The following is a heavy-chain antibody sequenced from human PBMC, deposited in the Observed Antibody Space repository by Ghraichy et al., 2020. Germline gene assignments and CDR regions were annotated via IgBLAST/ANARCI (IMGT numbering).Heavy chain of an antibody. J-gene: IGHJ4*02. CDR2: ISSDSVYI. Sequence: GESLNIYCATSGFNLGVYTMNWLRWAPNRGLEWVASISSDSVYIYYGASVRGRFTISRDNAVKSIYLQMNSLRVDDTAMYYCVRADGSGSFYYWGQGTLVTVSS. V-gene: IGHV3-21*01. D-gene: IGHD3-10*01. CDR3: VRADGSGSFYY. CDR1: GFNLGVYT.